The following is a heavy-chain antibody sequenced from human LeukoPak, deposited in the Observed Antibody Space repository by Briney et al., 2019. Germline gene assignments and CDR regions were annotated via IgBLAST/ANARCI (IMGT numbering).Heavy chain of an antibody. J-gene: IGHJ3*02. V-gene: IGHV3-23*01. CDR3: AKEGSSSWYWYDAFDI. Sequence: GGSLRLSCAASGFTFSTYWMTWVRQAPGKGLEWVSAISGSGGSTYYADSVKGRFTISRDNSKNTLYLQMNSLRAEDTAVYYCAKEGSSSWYWYDAFDIWGQGTMVTVSS. CDR1: GFTFSTYW. D-gene: IGHD6-13*01. CDR2: ISGSGGST.